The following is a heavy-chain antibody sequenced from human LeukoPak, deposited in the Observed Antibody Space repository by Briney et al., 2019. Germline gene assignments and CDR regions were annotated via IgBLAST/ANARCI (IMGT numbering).Heavy chain of an antibody. Sequence: SATLSLTCAVYGGSFSGYYWSWIRQPPGKGLEWIGEINHSGSTNYNPSLKSRVTISVDTSKNQFSLKLSSVTAADTAVYYCARGWYSSSWFDYWGQGTLVTVSS. V-gene: IGHV4-34*01. CDR2: INHSGST. D-gene: IGHD6-13*01. CDR3: ARGWYSSSWFDY. CDR1: GGSFSGYY. J-gene: IGHJ4*02.